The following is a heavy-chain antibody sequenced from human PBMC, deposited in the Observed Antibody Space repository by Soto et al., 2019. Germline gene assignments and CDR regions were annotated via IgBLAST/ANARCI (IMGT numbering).Heavy chain of an antibody. CDR1: EFPVSTTY. Sequence: EVQLVESGGGLVQPGGSLRLSCSASEFPVSTTYMSWVRQAPGKGLECVAIIFANDNAYYGDSVKGRFTISRRNSRSTLYLQMNNLGPEDTAVYYCVRDLGGGYKSAWGQGTLVTVSS. V-gene: IGHV3-53*04. D-gene: IGHD5-18*01. CDR2: IFANDNA. J-gene: IGHJ4*02. CDR3: VRDLGGGYKSA.